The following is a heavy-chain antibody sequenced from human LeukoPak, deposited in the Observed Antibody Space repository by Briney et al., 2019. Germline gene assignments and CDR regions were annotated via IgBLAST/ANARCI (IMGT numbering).Heavy chain of an antibody. CDR1: GGSISSYY. J-gene: IGHJ4*02. Sequence: SETLSLTCTVSGGSISSYYWSWIRQPPGKGLEWIGYIYHSGSTNYNPSLKSRVTISVDTSKNQFSLKLSSVTAADTAVYYCARLRGGSYEPEYYFDYWGQGTLVTVSS. CDR3: ARLRGGSYEPEYYFDY. D-gene: IGHD1-26*01. CDR2: IYHSGST. V-gene: IGHV4-59*08.